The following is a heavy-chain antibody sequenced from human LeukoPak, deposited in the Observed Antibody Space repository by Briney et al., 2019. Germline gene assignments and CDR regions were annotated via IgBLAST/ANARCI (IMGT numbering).Heavy chain of an antibody. Sequence: PGGSLRLSCAASGCTFSSYSMNWVRQAPGKGLEWVSSISSSSSYIYYADSVKGRFTISRDNAKNSLYLQMNSLRAEDTAVYYCARGTVEMATISYWGQGTLVTVSS. CDR3: ARGTVEMATISY. J-gene: IGHJ4*02. V-gene: IGHV3-21*01. CDR1: GCTFSSYS. D-gene: IGHD5-24*01. CDR2: ISSSSSYI.